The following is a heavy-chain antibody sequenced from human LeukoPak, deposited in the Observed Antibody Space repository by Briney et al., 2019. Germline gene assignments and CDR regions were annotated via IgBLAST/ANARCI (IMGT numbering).Heavy chain of an antibody. V-gene: IGHV3-23*01. CDR2: ISGSGGST. Sequence: GGSLRLSCAASGFTFSSYAMSWVRQAPGKGLEWVSAISGSGGSTYYADSVKGRFTISRDNSRNTLYLQMNSLRAEDTAVYYCAKDQSSWYNSDYWGQGTLVTVSS. J-gene: IGHJ4*02. CDR3: AKDQSSWYNSDY. CDR1: GFTFSSYA. D-gene: IGHD6-13*01.